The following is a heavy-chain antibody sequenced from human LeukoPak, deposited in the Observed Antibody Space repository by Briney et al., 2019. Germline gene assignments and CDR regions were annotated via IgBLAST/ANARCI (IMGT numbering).Heavy chain of an antibody. CDR3: ARTDLTGRSGY. V-gene: IGHV3-74*01. Sequence: GGSLRLSCAASGFTFSSYWMHWVRQVPGKGLVWVARINPGGSSITYADSVKGRFTISRDNAKNTLYLQMDSLRAEDTGVYYCARTDLTGRSGYWGQGTLVTVSS. CDR2: INPGGSSI. D-gene: IGHD3-9*01. J-gene: IGHJ4*02. CDR1: GFTFSSYW.